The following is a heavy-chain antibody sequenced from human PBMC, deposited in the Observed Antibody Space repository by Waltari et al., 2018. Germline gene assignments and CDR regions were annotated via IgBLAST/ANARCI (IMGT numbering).Heavy chain of an antibody. J-gene: IGHJ4*02. V-gene: IGHV3-74*01. Sequence: EVQLVESGGGLVQPGGSLRLSCAASGFTFSGHWMHWVRHAPGKGLVWDSRRNREGSSTSYADFVKGRCTISRDNAKNTLYLQMNSLRAEDTAVYYCARNSKDWRSDGGLDYWGQGTLVTVSS. CDR3: ARNSKDWRSDGGLDY. CDR2: RNREGSST. CDR1: GFTFSGHW. D-gene: IGHD3-16*01.